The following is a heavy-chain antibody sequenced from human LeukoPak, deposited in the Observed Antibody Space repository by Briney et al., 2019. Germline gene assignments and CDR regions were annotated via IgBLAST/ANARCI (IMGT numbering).Heavy chain of an antibody. CDR2: IYYSGST. Sequence: SETLSLTCTVSGDSISSYYWSWIRQPPGKGLEWIGYIYYSGSTNYNPSLKSRVTISVDTSKNQFSLKLSSVTAADTAVYYCARHGKYSSSWYGWYYFDYWGQGTLVTVSS. CDR1: GDSISSYY. CDR3: ARHGKYSSSWYGWYYFDY. D-gene: IGHD6-13*01. V-gene: IGHV4-59*08. J-gene: IGHJ4*02.